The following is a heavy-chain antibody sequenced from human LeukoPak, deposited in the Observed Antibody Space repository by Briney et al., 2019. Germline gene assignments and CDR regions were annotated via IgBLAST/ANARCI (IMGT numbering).Heavy chain of an antibody. V-gene: IGHV4-38-2*02. CDR1: GYSISSGYY. J-gene: IGHJ5*02. D-gene: IGHD2-21*02. CDR2: IYHSGST. CDR3: AREVGVTSNWFDP. Sequence: SETLSLTCTVSGYSISSGYYWGWIRQPPGKGLEWIGSIYHSGSTYYNPSLKSRVTISVDTSKNQFSLKLSSVTAADTAVYYCAREVGVTSNWFDPWGQGTLVTVSS.